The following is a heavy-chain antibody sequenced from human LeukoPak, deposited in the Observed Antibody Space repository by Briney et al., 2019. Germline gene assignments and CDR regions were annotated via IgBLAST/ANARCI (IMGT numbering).Heavy chain of an antibody. J-gene: IGHJ4*02. CDR2: INPNSGDT. CDR1: GYTFTGDY. Sequence: GASVKVSCKASGYTFTGDYMHWVRHAPGQGLEWMGWINPNSGDTNYAQKFQGRVTMTRDTSISTAYMELSRLRSDDTAVYFCARDHNDLLLGLDYWGQGTLVSVSS. D-gene: IGHD3-10*01. CDR3: ARDHNDLLLGLDY. V-gene: IGHV1-2*02.